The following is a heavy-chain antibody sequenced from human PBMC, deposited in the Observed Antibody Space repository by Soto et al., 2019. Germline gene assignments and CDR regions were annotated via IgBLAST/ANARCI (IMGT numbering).Heavy chain of an antibody. V-gene: IGHV1-18*01. J-gene: IGHJ6*02. CDR1: GYTFSSYG. CDR3: ARGGYYDSSGSRNYHYYGMNV. D-gene: IGHD3-22*01. Sequence: QVQLVQSGGEVKKPGASVKVSCKASGYTFSSYGINWVRQAPGQGLEWLGWISPYDGNTKYAQILQGRVSMTTATSTKTAYMEVGSLRSDDTAVYYCARGGYYDSSGSRNYHYYGMNVWGQGTTVTVSS. CDR2: ISPYDGNT.